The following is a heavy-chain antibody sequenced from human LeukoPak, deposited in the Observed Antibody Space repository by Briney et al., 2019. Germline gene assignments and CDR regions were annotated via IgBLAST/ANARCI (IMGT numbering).Heavy chain of an antibody. CDR2: IKQDGSEK. D-gene: IGHD1-14*01. CDR3: AREYIRVVDSPYYCDY. V-gene: IGHV3-7*01. CDR1: GLTFSSYW. J-gene: IGHJ4*02. Sequence: GGSLRLSCAASGLTFSSYWMSWVRQAPGKGLEWVANIKQDGSEKYYVDSVKGRFTISRDNAKNSLYLQMNSLRSEDTAVYYCAREYIRVVDSPYYCDYWGQGTVVPLSS.